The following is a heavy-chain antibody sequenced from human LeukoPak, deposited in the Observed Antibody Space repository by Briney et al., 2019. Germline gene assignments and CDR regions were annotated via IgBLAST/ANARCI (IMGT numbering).Heavy chain of an antibody. D-gene: IGHD1-7*01. Sequence: GGSLRLSCAASGFTFSSYAMSWVRQAPGKGLEWVALIWNDGSSEHYADSVKGRFTLSRNNSKNTVDLQMNSLRVEDTAVYYCARDANYYFDYWGQGSLVTVSS. V-gene: IGHV3-33*08. CDR2: IWNDGSSE. CDR1: GFTFSSYA. CDR3: ARDANYYFDY. J-gene: IGHJ4*02.